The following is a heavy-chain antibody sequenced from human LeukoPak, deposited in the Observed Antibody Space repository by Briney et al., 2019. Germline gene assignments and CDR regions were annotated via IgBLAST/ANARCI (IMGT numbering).Heavy chain of an antibody. CDR2: ISYDGSNK. CDR3: AKEGVVVVPAATYYYYYGMDV. CDR1: GFTFSSYG. V-gene: IGHV3-30*18. D-gene: IGHD2-2*01. J-gene: IGHJ6*02. Sequence: QPGGSLRLSWAASGFTFSSYGMHWVRQAPGKGLEWVAVISYDGSNKYYADSVKGRFTISRDNSKNTLYLQMNSLRAEDTAVYYCAKEGVVVVPAATYYYYYGMDVWGQGTTVTVSS.